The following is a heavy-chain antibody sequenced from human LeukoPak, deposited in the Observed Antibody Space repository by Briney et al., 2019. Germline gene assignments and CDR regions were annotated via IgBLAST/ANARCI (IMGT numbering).Heavy chain of an antibody. CDR2: ISSSSSYI. V-gene: IGHV3-21*01. CDR1: GFTFSSYS. J-gene: IGHJ4*02. D-gene: IGHD2-8*01. CDR3: ARGGDCTNGVCLQYYFDY. Sequence: GGSLRLSCAASGFTFSSYSMNWVRQAPGKGLEWASSISSSSSYIYYADSVKGRFTISRDNAKNSLYLQMNSLRAEDTAVYYCARGGDCTNGVCLQYYFDYWGQGTLATVSS.